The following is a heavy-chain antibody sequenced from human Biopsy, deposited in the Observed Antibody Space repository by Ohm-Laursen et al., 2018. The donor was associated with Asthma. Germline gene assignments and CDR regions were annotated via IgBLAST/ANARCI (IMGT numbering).Heavy chain of an antibody. D-gene: IGHD6-19*01. V-gene: IGHV3-20*01. CDR2: INWNGGST. Sequence: SLRLSCAASGSTFDDYGMSWVRQAPGKGLDWVSGINWNGGSTGYADSVKGRLTISRDNAKNSLYLQMNSLRAEDTALYHCGRDMGGFGSGWFPVEFWGQGTLVTVSS. CDR3: GRDMGGFGSGWFPVEF. CDR1: GSTFDDYG. J-gene: IGHJ4*02.